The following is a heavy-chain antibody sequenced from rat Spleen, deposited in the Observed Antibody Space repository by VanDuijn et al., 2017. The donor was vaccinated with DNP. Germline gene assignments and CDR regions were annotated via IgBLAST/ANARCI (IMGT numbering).Heavy chain of an antibody. V-gene: IGHV5S13*01. CDR1: GFTFSNYG. CDR3: TTSILRVFDY. CDR2: ISTNGGTT. Sequence: EVQLVESGGGLVQPGGSLRLSCAASGFTFSNYGMAWVRQAPKKSLEWVATISTNGGTTYYRGSVKGRFTISRDNANGTLYLQMNSLRSEDTATYYCTTSILRVFDYWGQGVMVTVSS. J-gene: IGHJ2*01. D-gene: IGHD1-6*01.